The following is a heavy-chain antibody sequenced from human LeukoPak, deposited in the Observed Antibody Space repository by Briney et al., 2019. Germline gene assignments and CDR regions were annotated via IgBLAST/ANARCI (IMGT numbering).Heavy chain of an antibody. CDR2: ISGSGGST. V-gene: IGHV3-23*01. Sequence: GGSLRLSCAASGFTFSSYAMSWVRQAPGKGLEWVSAISGSGGSTYYADSVKGRFTISRDNSKNTLYLQMNSLRAEDTAVYYCAKDPGVIGRTNWFDPWGQGTLVTVSS. CDR3: AKDPGVIGRTNWFDP. D-gene: IGHD3-10*01. J-gene: IGHJ5*02. CDR1: GFTFSSYA.